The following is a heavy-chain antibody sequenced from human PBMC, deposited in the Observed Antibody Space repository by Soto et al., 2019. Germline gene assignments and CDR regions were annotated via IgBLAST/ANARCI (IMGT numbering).Heavy chain of an antibody. J-gene: IGHJ4*02. Sequence: QVQLVQAGAEVKKPVSSVKVSCKASGGTFSSYAISWVRQAPGQGLEWMGGIIPIFGTANYAQKFQGRVTSTADESTSTAYMELSRLSSEDTAGYYCARGTTPIAVAADYFDYLGQGTMVTVSS. V-gene: IGHV1-69*01. CDR2: IIPIFGTA. CDR1: GGTFSSYA. CDR3: ARGTTPIAVAADYFDY. D-gene: IGHD6-19*01.